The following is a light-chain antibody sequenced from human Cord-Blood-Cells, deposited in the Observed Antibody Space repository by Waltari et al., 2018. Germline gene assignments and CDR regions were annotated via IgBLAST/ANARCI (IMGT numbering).Light chain of an antibody. J-gene: IGKJ2*01. CDR3: QQYNNWPPYT. CDR2: GAS. CDR1: QSVSSN. V-gene: IGKV3-15*01. Sequence: VMTQSPATLSVSPGDRATISCRASQSVSSNLAWYQQKPGQAPRLLIYGASTRATGIPARFRGSGSGTEFTLTISSLQSEDVAVYYCQQYNNWPPYTFGQGTKLEIK.